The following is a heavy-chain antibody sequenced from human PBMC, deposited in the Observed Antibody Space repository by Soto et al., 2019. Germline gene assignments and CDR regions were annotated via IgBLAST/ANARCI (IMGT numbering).Heavy chain of an antibody. V-gene: IGHV1-8*01. J-gene: IGHJ1*01. D-gene: IGHD1-26*01. Sequence: GASVKVSCKASGYTFTSYDINWVRQATGQGLEWMGWMNPNSGNTGYAQKFRGRVTMTRNTSISTAYMDLSSLRSEDTAVYYCARARSGSPTEYFQYWGQGTLVTVSS. CDR3: ARARSGSPTEYFQY. CDR2: MNPNSGNT. CDR1: GYTFTSYD.